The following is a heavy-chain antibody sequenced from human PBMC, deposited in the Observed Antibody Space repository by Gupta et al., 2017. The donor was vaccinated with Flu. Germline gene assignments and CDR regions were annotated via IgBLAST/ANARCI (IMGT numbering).Heavy chain of an antibody. J-gene: IGHJ4*02. CDR2: SGST. V-gene: IGHV4-34*01. Sequence: SGSTNYNPSLKSRVTISVDTSKNQFSLKLSSVTAADTAVYYCAGHLRWMDYWGQGTLVTVSS. D-gene: IGHD3-16*01. CDR3: AGHLRWMDY.